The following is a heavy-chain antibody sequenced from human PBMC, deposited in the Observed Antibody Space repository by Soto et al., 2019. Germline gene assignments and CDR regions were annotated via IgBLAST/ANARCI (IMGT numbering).Heavy chain of an antibody. V-gene: IGHV4-39*01. CDR3: ASSPMSSSGWFDP. D-gene: IGHD6-19*01. J-gene: IGHJ5*02. CDR2: IYYSGST. CDR1: GGSISSSSYY. Sequence: PSETLSLTCTVSGGSISSSSYYWGWIRQPPGKGLEWIGSIYYSGSTYYNPSLKSRVTISVDTSKNQFSLKLSSVTAADTAVYYCASSPMSSSGWFDPWGQGTLVTVSS.